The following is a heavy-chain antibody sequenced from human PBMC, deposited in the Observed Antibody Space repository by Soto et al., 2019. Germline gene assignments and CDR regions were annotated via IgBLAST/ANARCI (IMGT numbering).Heavy chain of an antibody. D-gene: IGHD2-2*01. Sequence: GGSLRLSCAASGFTFDDYAMHWVRQAPGKGLEWVSGISWNSGSIGYADSVKGRFTISRDNAKNSLYLQMNSLRAEDTAVYYCARSTPLLGYCSSTSCYGMDVWGQGTTVTVSS. CDR1: GFTFDDYA. V-gene: IGHV3-9*01. J-gene: IGHJ6*02. CDR3: ARSTPLLGYCSSTSCYGMDV. CDR2: ISWNSGSI.